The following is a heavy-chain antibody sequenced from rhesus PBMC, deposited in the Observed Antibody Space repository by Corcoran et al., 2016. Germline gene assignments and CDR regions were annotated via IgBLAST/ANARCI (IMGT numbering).Heavy chain of an antibody. J-gene: IGHJ4*01. V-gene: IGHV4-169*02. CDR1: GGSISSSY. D-gene: IGHD2-15*01. CDR2: IYGIGSST. CDR3: ASAGEYCSSTYCSPHDY. Sequence: QLQLQESGPGLVKPSETLSVTCAVSGGSISSSYWSWIRQAPGKGLVWLEYIYGIGSSTNYNPSLKSRVTRSVDTSKNQLSLKLSSVTAADTAVYYCASAGEYCSSTYCSPHDYLGQGVLGTVSS.